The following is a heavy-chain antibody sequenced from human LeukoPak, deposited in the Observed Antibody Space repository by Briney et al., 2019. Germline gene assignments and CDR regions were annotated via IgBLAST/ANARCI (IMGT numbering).Heavy chain of an antibody. Sequence: GGSLRLSCAASGFTFSSYAMSWVRQAPGKGLEWVSVISGSGGSTYYADSVEGRFTISRDNSKQMLYLQMNSLRAEDTAVYYCAKESSDITIFGVVIESYYYYGMDVWGQGTTVTVSS. CDR1: GFTFSSYA. CDR3: AKESSDITIFGVVIESYYYYGMDV. D-gene: IGHD3-3*01. J-gene: IGHJ6*02. V-gene: IGHV3-23*01. CDR2: ISGSGGST.